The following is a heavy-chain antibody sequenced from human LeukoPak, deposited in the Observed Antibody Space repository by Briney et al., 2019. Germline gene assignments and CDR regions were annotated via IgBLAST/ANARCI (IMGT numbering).Heavy chain of an antibody. CDR1: GGSISSYY. CDR2: IYYSGST. V-gene: IGHV4-59*01. J-gene: IGHJ3*02. D-gene: IGHD1-26*01. Sequence: PSETLSLTCTVSGGSISSYYWSWIRQPAGKGLEWIGYIYYSGSTNYNPSLKSRVTISVETSKNQFSLELSSVTAVDTAVYYCARGPVGGATYYDGDAFDIWGQGTMVTVSS. CDR3: ARGPVGGATYYDGDAFDI.